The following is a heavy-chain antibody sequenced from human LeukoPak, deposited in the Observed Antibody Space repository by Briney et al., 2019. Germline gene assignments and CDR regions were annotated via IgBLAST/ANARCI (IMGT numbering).Heavy chain of an antibody. D-gene: IGHD3-22*01. Sequence: SETLSLTCTVSGGSISSSSYYWGRIRQPPGKGLEWIGSIYYSGSTYYNQSLKGRVTISVDTSKNQFSLKLSSVTAADTAVYYCARAPSYYYDSLDAFDIWGQGTMVTVSS. CDR1: GGSISSSSYY. J-gene: IGHJ3*02. V-gene: IGHV4-39*07. CDR3: ARAPSYYYDSLDAFDI. CDR2: IYYSGST.